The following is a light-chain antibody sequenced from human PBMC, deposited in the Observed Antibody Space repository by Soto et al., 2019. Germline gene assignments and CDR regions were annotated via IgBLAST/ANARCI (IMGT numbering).Light chain of an antibody. CDR2: DVS. V-gene: IGKV3-20*01. Sequence: EIVLTQSPGTLSLSPGERATLSCRSSQSVSSSYLAWYQQKPGQAPRLLIYDVSSRATGIPDRFSGSGSGTDFTRTISRLEPEDFPVYYCQQYGSSPTFGQGTKVEVK. J-gene: IGKJ1*01. CDR1: QSVSSSY. CDR3: QQYGSSPT.